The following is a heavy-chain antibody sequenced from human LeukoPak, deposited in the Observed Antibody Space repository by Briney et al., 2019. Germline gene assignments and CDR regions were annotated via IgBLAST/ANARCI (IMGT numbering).Heavy chain of an antibody. CDR1: GYTSTSYG. D-gene: IGHD6-19*01. CDR2: ISAYNGNT. V-gene: IGHV1-18*04. Sequence: ASVKVSCKASGYTSTSYGISWVRHAPGQGLEWMGLISAYNGNTNYAQKLQGRVTMTTDTSTSTAYMELRSLRSDDTAVYYCARDLRVSRVAVAGMGDSYWGQGTLVTVSS. CDR3: ARDLRVSRVAVAGMGDSY. J-gene: IGHJ4*02.